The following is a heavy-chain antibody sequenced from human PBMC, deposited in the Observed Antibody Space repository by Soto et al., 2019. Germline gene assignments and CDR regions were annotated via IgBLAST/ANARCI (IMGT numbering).Heavy chain of an antibody. D-gene: IGHD5-18*01. J-gene: IGHJ4*02. CDR3: AVDGYSYSPKCFDY. CDR1: GHSMSRGFY. Sequence: SATLPLTSSFSGHSMSRGFYFGGLIRLPHGKGLEWIGSIYHSGSTYYNPSLKSRVTMSVDTYKNQLSLKLSSVTAADTAGYYCAVDGYSYSPKCFDYCGQGTRITVSS. CDR2: IYHSGST. V-gene: IGHV4-38-2*02.